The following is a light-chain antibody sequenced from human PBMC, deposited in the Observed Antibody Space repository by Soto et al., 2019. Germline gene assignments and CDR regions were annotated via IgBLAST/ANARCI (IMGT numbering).Light chain of an antibody. CDR2: GAS. J-gene: IGKJ1*01. V-gene: IGKV3-20*01. CDR3: QQYGSSLPWT. CDR1: QSVSSSY. Sequence: EIGLTQSPATLSLSPGEGATLSCRASQSVSSSYLAWYQQKADQATRLLISGASSRATGIPDRFIGSGSATAFTLIISRLEHEEFAVYYCQQYGSSLPWTFGEGGKVAI.